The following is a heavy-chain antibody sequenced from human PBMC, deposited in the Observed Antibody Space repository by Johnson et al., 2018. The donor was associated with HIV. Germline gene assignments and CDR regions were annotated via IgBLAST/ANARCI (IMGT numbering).Heavy chain of an antibody. CDR1: GFTFRTYA. V-gene: IGHV3-30*07. CDR3: ARPILRWRDDALDI. J-gene: IGHJ3*02. Sequence: QVQLVESGGGVVQPGRSVRLSCAASGFTFRTYAMHWVRQAPGKGPDWVAVLSSDGSSEYYSDSVKGRSTFSRDNAKNSLYLQMHSLRAEDTAVYYCARPILRWRDDALDIWGQGTMVTVSS. D-gene: IGHD4-23*01. CDR2: LSSDGSSE.